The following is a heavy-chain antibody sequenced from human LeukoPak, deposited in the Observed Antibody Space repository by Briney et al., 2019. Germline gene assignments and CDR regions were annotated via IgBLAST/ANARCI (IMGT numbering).Heavy chain of an antibody. CDR1: GYTFTSYY. J-gene: IGHJ4*02. CDR2: INPSGGST. D-gene: IGHD3-22*01. CDR3: ARDLYYYDSSGYFDY. Sequence: ASVKASCKASGYTFTSYYMHWVRQAPGQGLEWMGIINPSGGSTSYAQKFQGRVTMTRDMSTSTVYMELSSLRSEDTAVYYCARDLYYYDSSGYFDYWGQGTLVTVSS. V-gene: IGHV1-46*01.